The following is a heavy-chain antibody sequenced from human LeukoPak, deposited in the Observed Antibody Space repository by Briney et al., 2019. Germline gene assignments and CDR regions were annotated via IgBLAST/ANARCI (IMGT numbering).Heavy chain of an antibody. D-gene: IGHD5-18*01. J-gene: IGHJ4*02. CDR1: GFTFSHYY. Sequence: GGTLRLSCAASGFTFSHYYMNWGRQPRGKGLEWVSSISPSSSAIYYADSVKGRFTISRDNAENSVYLQMNSLRDDDTAVYYCARGGYSYPDWGQGTLVTVSS. V-gene: IGHV3-48*02. CDR3: ARGGYSYPD. CDR2: ISPSSSAI.